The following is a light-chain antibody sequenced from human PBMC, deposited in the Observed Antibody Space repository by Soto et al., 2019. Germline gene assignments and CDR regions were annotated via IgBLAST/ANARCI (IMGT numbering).Light chain of an antibody. Sequence: QTVVTQPPSASASLGASVTLTCTLTSGYSNYKVDWYQQRPGKGPRFVIRVGSGGIVGSKGDGIPDRFSVLGSGLNRYLTIKNIQEEDESDYHCGSDHGSGSNPMWVFGGWTKLTVL. J-gene: IGLJ2*01. CDR1: SGYSNYK. CDR3: GSDHGSGSNPMWV. V-gene: IGLV9-49*01. CDR2: VGSGGIVG.